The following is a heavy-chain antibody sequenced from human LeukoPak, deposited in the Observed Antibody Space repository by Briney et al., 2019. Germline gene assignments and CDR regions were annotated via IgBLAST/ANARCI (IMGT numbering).Heavy chain of an antibody. CDR3: ARGGHNYGYYN. V-gene: IGHV4-59*01. J-gene: IGHJ4*02. Sequence: SETLSLTCTVSGGSISSYYWSWIRQPPGKGLEWIGYIYYSGSTNYNPSLKRRVTVSVDTSKHPFSLKLSSVTAAYTAVYYCARGGHNYGYYNWGQGTLVTVSS. CDR2: IYYSGST. D-gene: IGHD5-18*01. CDR1: GGSISSYY.